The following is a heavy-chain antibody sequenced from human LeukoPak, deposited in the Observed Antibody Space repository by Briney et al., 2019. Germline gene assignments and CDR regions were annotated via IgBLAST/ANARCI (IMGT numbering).Heavy chain of an antibody. CDR2: IIPIFGTA. Sequence: SVKVSCKASGDTFSSYAISWVLQAPGQGLESMGRIIPIFGTANYAQKFQGRVTITTDESTSTAYMELSSLRSEDTAVYYCARAILYSSERWFDPWGQGTLVTVSS. J-gene: IGHJ5*02. CDR3: ARAILYSSERWFDP. V-gene: IGHV1-69*05. D-gene: IGHD6-19*01. CDR1: GDTFSSYA.